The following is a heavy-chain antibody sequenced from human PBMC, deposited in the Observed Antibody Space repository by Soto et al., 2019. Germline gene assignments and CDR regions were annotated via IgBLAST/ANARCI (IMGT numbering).Heavy chain of an antibody. Sequence: GSLRLSCAASGFTFSSYGMHWVRQAPGKWLEWVAVISYDGSNKHYAGSVRGRFTISRDNSKNTLYLQMNSLRAEDPAVYYCAKDPATYYDFWSPGYYYYGMDVWGQGTTVTVSS. CDR2: ISYDGSNK. D-gene: IGHD3-3*01. V-gene: IGHV3-30*18. CDR3: AKDPATYYDFWSPGYYYYGMDV. J-gene: IGHJ6*02. CDR1: GFTFSSYG.